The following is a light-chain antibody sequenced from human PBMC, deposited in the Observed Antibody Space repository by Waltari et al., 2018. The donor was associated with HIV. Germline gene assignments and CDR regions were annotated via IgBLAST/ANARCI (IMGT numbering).Light chain of an antibody. CDR2: DAS. J-gene: IGKJ3*01. CDR3: QQRDNWPPLAT. Sequence: VLTQSPATLSLSPGERATLSCRASQSISSNLAWYQQKPGQAPRLLIYDASNRATGIPVRFSGSGSGTDFTLTISSLEPEDFAVYYCQQRDNWPPLATFGPGTKVDI. CDR1: QSISSN. V-gene: IGKV3-11*01.